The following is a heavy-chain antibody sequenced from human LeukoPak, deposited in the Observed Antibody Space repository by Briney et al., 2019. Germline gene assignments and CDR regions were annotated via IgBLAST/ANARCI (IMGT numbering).Heavy chain of an antibody. CDR3: ARGGGGLLAPYYYGMDV. CDR2: INHSGST. D-gene: IGHD2-15*01. V-gene: IGHV4-34*01. Sequence: SETLSLTCTVSGGSISSYYWSWIRQPPGKGLEWIGEINHSGSTNYNPSLKSRVTISVDTSKNQFSLKLSSVTAADTAVYYCARGGGGLLAPYYYGMDVWGQGTTVTVSS. CDR1: GGSISSYY. J-gene: IGHJ6*02.